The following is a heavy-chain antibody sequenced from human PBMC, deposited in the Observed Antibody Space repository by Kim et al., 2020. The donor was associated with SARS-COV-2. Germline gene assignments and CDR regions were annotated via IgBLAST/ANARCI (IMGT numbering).Heavy chain of an antibody. J-gene: IGHJ4*02. Sequence: GGSLRLSCVASGFTLSSYWMQWVRQSPGKGLVWVSHINSDEISTTYADSVKGRFTISRDNAKNTLYLQMNSLRAEDTAVYYCATTNAHAFDFWGQGTLVT. CDR3: ATTNAHAFDF. CDR2: INSDEIST. V-gene: IGHV3-74*01. CDR1: GFTLSSYW. D-gene: IGHD1-1*01.